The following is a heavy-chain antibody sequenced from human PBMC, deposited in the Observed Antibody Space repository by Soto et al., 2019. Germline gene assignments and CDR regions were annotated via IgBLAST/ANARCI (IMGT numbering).Heavy chain of an antibody. J-gene: IGHJ4*02. D-gene: IGHD2-2*01. CDR2: IYYSGST. V-gene: IGHV4-39*01. Sequence: KPSETLSLTCTVSGGSISSSSYYWGWIRQPPGKGLEWIGSIYYSGSTYYNPSLKSRVTISVDTSKNQFSLKLSSVTAADTAVYYCAGLPVMCYRKYYFDYWGQGTLVTVSS. CDR3: AGLPVMCYRKYYFDY. CDR1: GGSISSSSYY.